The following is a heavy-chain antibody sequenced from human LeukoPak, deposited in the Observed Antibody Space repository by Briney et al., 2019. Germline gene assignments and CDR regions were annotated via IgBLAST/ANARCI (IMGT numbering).Heavy chain of an antibody. V-gene: IGHV4-4*07. J-gene: IGHJ4*02. Sequence: SETLSLTCAVSGGSITGFFWTWIRQPAGEGLQYIGRIFSSGGANYNPSLQSRVAKSVDTSQNLFSLKLTSVTAADTAVYFCARVATPDVSSPLDFWGQGILVTVSS. CDR3: ARVATPDVSSPLDF. CDR1: GGSITGFF. D-gene: IGHD6-19*01. CDR2: IFSSGGA.